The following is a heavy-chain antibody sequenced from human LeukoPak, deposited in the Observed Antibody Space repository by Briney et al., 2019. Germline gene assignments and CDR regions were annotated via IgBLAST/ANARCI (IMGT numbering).Heavy chain of an antibody. CDR3: ARGRSTGYPYYFEY. CDR1: GYTFTSYD. V-gene: IGHV1-8*03. Sequence: ASVKVSCKASGYTFTSYDINWVRQATGQGLEWMGWMNPNSGSTGYAQKFQGRVTITRNPSMSTAYMEVSGLRSEGTAVYYCARGRSTGYPYYFEYWGQGTLVTVSS. CDR2: MNPNSGST. D-gene: IGHD5-12*01. J-gene: IGHJ4*02.